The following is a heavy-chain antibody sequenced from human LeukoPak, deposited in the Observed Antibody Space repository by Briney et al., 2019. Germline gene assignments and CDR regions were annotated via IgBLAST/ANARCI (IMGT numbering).Heavy chain of an antibody. CDR3: ARYGAVTTNFDY. V-gene: IGHV4-34*01. CDR2: INHSGST. J-gene: IGHJ4*02. CDR1: GGSFSGYY. D-gene: IGHD4-17*01. Sequence: PSETLSLTCAVYGGSFSGYYWSWIRQPPGKGLEWIGEINHSGSTNYNPSLKSRVTISVDMSKNQFSLKLSSVTAADTAVYYCARYGAVTTNFDYWGQGTLVTVSS.